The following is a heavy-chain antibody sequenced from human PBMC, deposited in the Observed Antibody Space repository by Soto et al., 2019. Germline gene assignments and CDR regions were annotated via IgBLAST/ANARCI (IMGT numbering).Heavy chain of an antibody. CDR1: GFTFSSYW. CDR2: IKQDGSEK. D-gene: IGHD2-15*01. V-gene: IGHV3-7*05. CDR3: ARDGRPGYFHPLIWRDYYYGMDV. J-gene: IGHJ6*02. Sequence: GGSLRLSCAASGFTFSSYWMSWVRQAPGKGLEWVANIKQDGSEKYYVDSVKGRFTISRDNAKNSLYLQMNSLRAEDTAVYYCARDGRPGYFHPLIWRDYYYGMDVWGQGTTVTVSS.